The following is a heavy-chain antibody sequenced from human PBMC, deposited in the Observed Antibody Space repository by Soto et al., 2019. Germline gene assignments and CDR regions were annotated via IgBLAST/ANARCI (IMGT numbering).Heavy chain of an antibody. CDR3: ARGQRFSDWFDP. J-gene: IGHJ5*02. CDR2: IYSSGNT. CDR1: GGTISGYY. D-gene: IGHD3-3*01. V-gene: IGHV4-4*07. Sequence: SETLSLTCSVSGGTISGYYWTWIRQPAGKGLEWIGRIYSSGNTKYNPSLQSRVTMSLDASNNQFSLRLTSVTAADTAVYYCARGQRFSDWFDPWGQGTLVTVSS.